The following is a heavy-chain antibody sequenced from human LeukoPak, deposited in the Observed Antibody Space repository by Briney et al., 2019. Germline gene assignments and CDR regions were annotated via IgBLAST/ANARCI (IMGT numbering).Heavy chain of an antibody. Sequence: ASVRVSCKASGYTFTTYAMHWVRQAPGQRLEWMGWINGGNGNTKYSQEFQGRVTITRDTSASTVYMELSSLRSEDMAVYYCARYVSGLSVFDIWGQGTMVTVSS. CDR2: INGGNGNT. CDR3: ARYVSGLSVFDI. V-gene: IGHV1-3*03. CDR1: GYTFTTYA. J-gene: IGHJ3*02. D-gene: IGHD5-12*01.